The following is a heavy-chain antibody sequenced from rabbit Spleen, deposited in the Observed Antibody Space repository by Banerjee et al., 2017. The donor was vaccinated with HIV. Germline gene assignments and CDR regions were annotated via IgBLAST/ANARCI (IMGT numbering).Heavy chain of an antibody. V-gene: IGHV1S40*01. CDR1: GVSFSSSSY. D-gene: IGHD8-1*01. CDR3: ARDGTGGSYFAL. Sequence: QSLEESGGDLAKPGASLTLTCTASGVSFSSSSYMCWVRQAPGKGLEWIGYIDPVFGITYYANWVNGRFSISRENAQNTVFLQMTSLTAADTATYFCARDGTGGSYFALWGPGTLVTVS. CDR2: IDPVFGIT. J-gene: IGHJ4*01.